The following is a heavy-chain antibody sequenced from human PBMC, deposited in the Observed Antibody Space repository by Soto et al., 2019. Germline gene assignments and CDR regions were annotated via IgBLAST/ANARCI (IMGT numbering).Heavy chain of an antibody. V-gene: IGHV1-69*13. Sequence: GASVKVSCKASGGTFSSYAISWVRQAPGQGLEWMGGIIPIFGTANYAQKFQGRVTITADESTSTAYMELSSLRSEDTAVYYCARDFIFACRFGVVICRHSGAYGMDVWGQGTTVTVSS. CDR2: IIPIFGTA. CDR3: ARDFIFACRFGVVICRHSGAYGMDV. CDR1: GGTFSSYA. J-gene: IGHJ6*02. D-gene: IGHD3-3*01.